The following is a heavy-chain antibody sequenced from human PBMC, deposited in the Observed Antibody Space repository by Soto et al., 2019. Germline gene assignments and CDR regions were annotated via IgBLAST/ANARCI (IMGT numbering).Heavy chain of an antibody. CDR2: FYHSGST. D-gene: IGHD3-9*01. CDR3: ARHTWGVVTGYLDY. CDR1: GGSISSYY. Sequence: PSETLSLTCTVSGGSISSYYWSWIRQPPGKGLEWIGHFYHSGSTSYNPSLKSRVTMSVDTSKNQFSLKLNSVTAADTAVYYCARHTWGVVTGYLDYWGQGTLVTVSS. J-gene: IGHJ4*02. V-gene: IGHV4-59*08.